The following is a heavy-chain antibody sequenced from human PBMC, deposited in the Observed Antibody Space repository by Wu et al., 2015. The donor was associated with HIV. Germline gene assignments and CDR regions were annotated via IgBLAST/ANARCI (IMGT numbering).Heavy chain of an antibody. CDR2: IIPIFGTA. V-gene: IGHV1-69*05. Sequence: QVQLVQSGAEVKKPGSSVKVSCKASGGTFSSYAISWVRQAPGQGLEWMGGIIPIFGTANYAQKSQGRVTITTDESTSTAYMELSSLRSEDTAVYYCARSPMIVVVTYWYFDLWGRGTLVTVSS. J-gene: IGHJ2*01. CDR1: GGTFSSYA. D-gene: IGHD3-22*01. CDR3: ARSPMIVVVTYWYFDL.